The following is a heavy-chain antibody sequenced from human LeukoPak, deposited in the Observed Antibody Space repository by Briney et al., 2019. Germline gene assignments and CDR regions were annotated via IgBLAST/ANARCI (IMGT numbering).Heavy chain of an antibody. CDR1: GYTVTGYY. Sequence: ASVNVSCKASGYTVTGYYIHWVRQAPGQGLEWMGRINCNGGGTSYAQKFQGRVTMTRDTSISTAYMELDRLTSDDTAVYYCARDYGPYPGCSWFDPWGQGTLVTVSS. CDR2: INCNGGGT. D-gene: IGHD2-21*01. J-gene: IGHJ5*02. CDR3: ARDYGPYPGCSWFDP. V-gene: IGHV1-2*06.